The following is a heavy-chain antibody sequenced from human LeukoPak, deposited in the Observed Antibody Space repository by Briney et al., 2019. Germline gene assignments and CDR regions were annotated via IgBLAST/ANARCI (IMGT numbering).Heavy chain of an antibody. CDR1: KFTFISYG. CDR3: ASLGN. CDR2: IRYDGNKK. D-gene: IGHD1-1*01. Sequence: PGGSLRLSCAASKFTFISYGMHWVRQAPGKGLEWVAFIRYDGNKKYYADSVKGRFTISRDNSKNTLFLQMSSLRAEDTAVYYCASLGNWGQGTLVTVSS. V-gene: IGHV3-30*02. J-gene: IGHJ4*02.